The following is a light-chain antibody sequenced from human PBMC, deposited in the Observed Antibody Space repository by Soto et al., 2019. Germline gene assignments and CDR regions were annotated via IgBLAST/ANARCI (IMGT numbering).Light chain of an antibody. CDR2: DVS. CDR1: SSDVGAYNY. J-gene: IGLJ1*01. CDR3: SSYTSDTNNV. V-gene: IGLV2-14*01. Sequence: QSALTQPASVSGSPGQSITISCTGTSSDVGAYNYDSWYQQYPGEAPKVIIYDVSHRPAGVSNRFSGSKSGNTASLTISGLQTQDEAYYYCSSYTSDTNNVFGTGTKVTVL.